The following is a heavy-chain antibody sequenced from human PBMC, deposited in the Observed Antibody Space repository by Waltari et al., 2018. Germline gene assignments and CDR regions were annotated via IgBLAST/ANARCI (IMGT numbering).Heavy chain of an antibody. CDR3: ARDRDSFPTRTDLV. CDR2: ISSGSSSI. Sequence: EVHLVESGGSLVQHGGSMRLSCAASGFSFSSCRLNWFRQAPGKGLEWVAYISSGSSSICYAASVKGRFTISRDNAKNSLDLQMNNLRVEDTAIYYCARDRDSFPTRTDLVWGQGTLVTVSS. J-gene: IGHJ4*02. V-gene: IGHV3-48*01. D-gene: IGHD3-10*01. CDR1: GFSFSSCR.